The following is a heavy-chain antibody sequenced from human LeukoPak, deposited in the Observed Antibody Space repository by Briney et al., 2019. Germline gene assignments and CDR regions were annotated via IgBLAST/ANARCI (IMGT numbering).Heavy chain of an antibody. Sequence: PGGSLRLSCAASGFTFDDYAMHWVRQAPGKGLEWVSGISWNSGSIGYADSVKDRFTISRDNSKNTLYLQMNSLRAEDTAVYYCAKVKAVAGYLDYWGQGTLVTVSS. D-gene: IGHD6-19*01. V-gene: IGHV3-9*01. CDR2: ISWNSGSI. J-gene: IGHJ4*02. CDR1: GFTFDDYA. CDR3: AKVKAVAGYLDY.